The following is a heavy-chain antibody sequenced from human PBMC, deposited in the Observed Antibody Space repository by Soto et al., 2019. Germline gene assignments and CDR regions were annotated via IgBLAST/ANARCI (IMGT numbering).Heavy chain of an antibody. V-gene: IGHV4-30-2*01. Sequence: TLSLTCAVSGGSISSGGYSWSWIRQPPGKGLEWIGYMYHSGSTYYNPSLKSRVTISIDRSKNQFSLQLNSVTPDDTAVYYCVRGGMGSGWYSQSGMDVWGQGTRV. CDR1: GGSISSGGYS. J-gene: IGHJ6*02. D-gene: IGHD6-19*01. CDR2: MYHSGST. CDR3: VRGGMGSGWYSQSGMDV.